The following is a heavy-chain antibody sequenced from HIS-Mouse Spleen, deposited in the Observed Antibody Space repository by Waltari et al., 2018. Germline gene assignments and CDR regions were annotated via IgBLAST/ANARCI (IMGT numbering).Heavy chain of an antibody. CDR1: GFPFSSYG. V-gene: IGHV3-30*18. J-gene: IGHJ4*02. Sequence: QVQLVESGGGGVQPGRSLRLSGAASGFPFSSYGMHWVRQAPGKGLEWVAVISYDGSNKYYADSVKGRFTISRDNSKNTLYLQMNSLRAEDTAVYYCAKDRGSQFDYWGQGTLVTVSS. D-gene: IGHD1-26*01. CDR2: ISYDGSNK. CDR3: AKDRGSQFDY.